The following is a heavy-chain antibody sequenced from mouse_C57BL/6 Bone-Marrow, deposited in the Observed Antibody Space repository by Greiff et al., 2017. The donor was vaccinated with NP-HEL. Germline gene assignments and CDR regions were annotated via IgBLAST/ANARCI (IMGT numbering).Heavy chain of an antibody. D-gene: IGHD2-2*01. CDR1: GYTFTDYN. CDR2: INPNNGGT. J-gene: IGHJ3*01. Sequence: VQLKQSGPELVKPGASVKIPCKASGYTFTDYNMDWVKQSHGKSLEWIGDINPNNGGTIYNQKFKGKATLTVDKSSSTAYMELRSLTSEDTAVYYCASGIYYGYDWFAYWGQGTLVTVSA. V-gene: IGHV1-18*01. CDR3: ASGIYYGYDWFAY.